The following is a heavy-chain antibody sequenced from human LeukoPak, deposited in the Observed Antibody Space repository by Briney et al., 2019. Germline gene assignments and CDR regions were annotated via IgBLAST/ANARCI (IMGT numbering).Heavy chain of an antibody. V-gene: IGHV3-23*01. CDR1: GFTSSPHA. CDR2: SVGANGRT. CDR3: VKDAIPRDGKWELDY. J-gene: IGHJ4*02. D-gene: IGHD1-26*01. Sequence: GGSLRLSCEASGFTSSPHAMSWVRLAPGKGLEWVSGSVGANGRTYYADSVKGRFTISRDNSKNTLYLQMNSLRVEDTAVYYCVKDAIPRDGKWELDYWGQGTLVTVSS.